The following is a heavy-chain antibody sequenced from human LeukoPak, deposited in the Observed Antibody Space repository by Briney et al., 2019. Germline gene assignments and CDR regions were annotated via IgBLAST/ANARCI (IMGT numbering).Heavy chain of an antibody. Sequence: GGSLRLSCGASGFTFSSYGMHWVRQAQGKGLEWVAFTRYDGSHKDYADSVKGRFTISRDNSKNTLYLEMNSLRDEDTAVYYCAKAAXGYGYPIDYWGQGILVTVSS. D-gene: IGHD5-24*01. CDR2: TRYDGSHK. CDR3: AKAAXGYGYPIDY. V-gene: IGHV3-30*02. J-gene: IGHJ4*02. CDR1: GFTFSSYG.